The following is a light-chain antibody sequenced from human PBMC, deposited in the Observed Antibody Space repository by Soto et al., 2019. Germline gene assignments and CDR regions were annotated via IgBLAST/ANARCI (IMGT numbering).Light chain of an antibody. CDR2: LGS. CDR3: MHALQTPHT. Sequence: EMTQSQLCLPVTSETPTSSSSKANQSPLHSNGYNYLAWYLQKQGQYPQLMIYLGSNRSSGVADRFSGSGSGTDFTLKISRVESEDVGVYYCMHALQTPHTFVQGTKVDIK. V-gene: IGKV2-28*01. J-gene: IGKJ2*01. CDR1: QSPLHSNGYNY.